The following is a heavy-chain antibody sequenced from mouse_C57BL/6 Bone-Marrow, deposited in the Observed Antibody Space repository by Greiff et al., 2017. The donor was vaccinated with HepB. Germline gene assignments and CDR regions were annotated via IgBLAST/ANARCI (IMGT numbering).Heavy chain of an antibody. D-gene: IGHD2-3*01. CDR1: GFTFSDYY. J-gene: IGHJ3*01. V-gene: IGHV5-16*01. CDR2: INYDGSST. Sequence: EVHLVESEGGLVQPGSSMKLSCTASGFTFSDYYMAWVRQVPEKGLEWVANINYDGSSTYYLDSLKSRFIISRDNAKNILYLQMSSLKSEDTATYYCAREGLLRGFAYWGQGTLVTVSA. CDR3: AREGLLRGFAY.